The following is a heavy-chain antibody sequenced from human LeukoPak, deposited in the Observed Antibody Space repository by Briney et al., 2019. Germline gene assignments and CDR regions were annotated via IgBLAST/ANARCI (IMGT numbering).Heavy chain of an antibody. Sequence: LSETLSLTCAVSGPGSFIGYYWSGIRRPPGRGRELIGEVNHNGITNYNPSLKSRLTISLGTSKNQFSLNLTSVTAADSAVYYCARGTLTTMTNVLFDYWDQGSLVTVSS. CDR3: ARGTLTTMTNVLFDY. CDR2: VNHNGIT. J-gene: IGHJ4*02. V-gene: IGHV4-34*01. D-gene: IGHD4-17*01. CDR1: GPGSFIGYY.